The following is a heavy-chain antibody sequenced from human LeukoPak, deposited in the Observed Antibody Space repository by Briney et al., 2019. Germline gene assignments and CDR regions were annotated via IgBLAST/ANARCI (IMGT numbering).Heavy chain of an antibody. J-gene: IGHJ5*02. Sequence: GALRLSCATAGFSFSTSGIHWVRQTPGKGLEWAAAIQSDGSKQYYGDSVKGRFTISRDSSKNTVYLQMNSLRDEDTAVYYCARDVDTSSHSSQLDPWGQGTLVTVSS. D-gene: IGHD5-18*01. CDR3: ARDVDTSSHSSQLDP. V-gene: IGHV3-33*01. CDR1: GFSFSTSG. CDR2: IQSDGSKQ.